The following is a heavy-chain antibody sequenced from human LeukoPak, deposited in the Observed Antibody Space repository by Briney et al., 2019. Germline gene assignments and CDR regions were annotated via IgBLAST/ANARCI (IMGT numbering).Heavy chain of an antibody. Sequence: GGSLRLSCAASGFTFSSYGMHWVRQAPGKGLEWVAVIWYDGSNKYYADSVKGRFTISRDNSKNTLYLQMNSLRAEDTAVYYCARDAPITIFGVVIIKEYYFDYWGQGILVTVSS. CDR3: ARDAPITIFGVVIIKEYYFDY. CDR2: IWYDGSNK. V-gene: IGHV3-33*01. D-gene: IGHD3-3*01. J-gene: IGHJ4*02. CDR1: GFTFSSYG.